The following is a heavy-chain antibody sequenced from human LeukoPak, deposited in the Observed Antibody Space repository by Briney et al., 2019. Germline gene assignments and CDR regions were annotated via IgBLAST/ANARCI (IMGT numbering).Heavy chain of an antibody. D-gene: IGHD3-10*01. V-gene: IGHV3-30-3*01. J-gene: IGHJ4*02. CDR1: GFTLSSYA. CDR3: ARDPYGSGSYLDY. CDR2: ISYDGSNK. Sequence: GGSLRLSCAASGFTLSSYAMHWVRQAPGKGLEWVAVISYDGSNKYYADSVKGRFTISRDNSKNTLYLQMNSLRAEDTAVYYCARDPYGSGSYLDYWGQGTLVTVSS.